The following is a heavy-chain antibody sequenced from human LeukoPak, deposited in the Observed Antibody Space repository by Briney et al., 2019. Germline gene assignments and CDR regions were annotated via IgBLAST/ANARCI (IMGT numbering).Heavy chain of an antibody. CDR2: ISSNGGST. CDR3: ARPPWGLDAFDI. D-gene: IGHD7-27*01. V-gene: IGHV3-64*01. CDR1: GFTFSSYA. Sequence: GGSLRLSCAASGFTFSSYAMHWVRQAPGKGLEYVSAISSNGGSTYYANSVKGRFTISRDNSKNTLYLQMGSLRAEDMAVYYCARPPWGLDAFDIWGQGTMVTVSS. J-gene: IGHJ3*02.